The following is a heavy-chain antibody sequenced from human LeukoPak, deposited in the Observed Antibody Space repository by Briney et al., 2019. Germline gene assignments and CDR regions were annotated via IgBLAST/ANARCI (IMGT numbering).Heavy chain of an antibody. V-gene: IGHV3-7*01. CDR2: IKPDGSQI. CDR1: GFTFSTYW. J-gene: IGHJ4*02. Sequence: GGSLRLSCAASGFTFSTYWMTWVRQAPGKGLEWVANIKPDGSQIYYVDSVKGRFTISRDNAKNSLYLQMNSLRAADTAVYYCARDLNWETYWGQGTLVTVSS. CDR3: ARDLNWETY. D-gene: IGHD1-1*01.